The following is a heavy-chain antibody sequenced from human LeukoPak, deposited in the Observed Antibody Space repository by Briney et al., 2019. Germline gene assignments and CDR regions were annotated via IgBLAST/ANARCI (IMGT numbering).Heavy chain of an antibody. Sequence: SVKVSCKASGGTFSSYTISWVRQAPGQGLVWMGRIIPILGIANYGQKFQGRVTITADKSTSTAYMELSSLRSEDTAVYYCARDDFWISWGQGTLVTVSS. CDR2: IIPILGIA. CDR3: ARDDFWIS. J-gene: IGHJ4*02. CDR1: GGTFSSYT. V-gene: IGHV1-69*04. D-gene: IGHD3-3*01.